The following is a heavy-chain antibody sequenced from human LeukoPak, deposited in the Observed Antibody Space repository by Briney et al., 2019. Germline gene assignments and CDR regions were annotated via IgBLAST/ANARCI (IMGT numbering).Heavy chain of an antibody. V-gene: IGHV3-30*18. Sequence: QTGGSLRPSRAAAGSTFSSYSMHWVRQAPGRRLEWVVYISYDESNRYYTDSVKGRFTISRDNSKNTLYLQMSSLRAEDTAMYYCAKRLASNYGSGNGLDVCGKGTTVTVSS. J-gene: IGHJ6*04. CDR2: ISYDESNR. CDR3: AKRLASNYGSGNGLDV. CDR1: GSTFSSYS. D-gene: IGHD3-10*01.